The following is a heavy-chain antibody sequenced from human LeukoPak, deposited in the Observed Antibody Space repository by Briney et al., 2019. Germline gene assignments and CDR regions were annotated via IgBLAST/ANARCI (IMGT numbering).Heavy chain of an antibody. V-gene: IGHV4-4*09. CDR1: GGSTSSYY. Sequence: SEAMSLTCSASGGSTSSYYCRWFRRPPARGVEWSGYSYTSGSSNYYPSLKSRVTISVDTSKTQFSLKLSSVTATDTAVYDCARVYGDYGAVWFDPWGQGTLVTVSS. CDR3: ARVYGDYGAVWFDP. CDR2: SYTSGSS. J-gene: IGHJ5*02. D-gene: IGHD4-17*01.